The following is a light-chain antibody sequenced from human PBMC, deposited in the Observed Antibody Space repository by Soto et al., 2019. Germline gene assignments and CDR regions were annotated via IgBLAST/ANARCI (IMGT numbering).Light chain of an antibody. Sequence: VVLTQSPGTLSLYPGERATLSCRASESISNSYLAWYQQKPGQAPRLLIYGASTRATGIPARFSGSGSGTEFTLTISSLQSEDFAVYYCQQYNNWPQTFGQGTKVDI. V-gene: IGKV3-15*01. CDR1: ESISNSY. J-gene: IGKJ1*01. CDR3: QQYNNWPQT. CDR2: GAS.